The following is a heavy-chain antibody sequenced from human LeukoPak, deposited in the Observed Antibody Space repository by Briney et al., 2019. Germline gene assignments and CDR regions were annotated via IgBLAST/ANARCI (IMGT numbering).Heavy chain of an antibody. J-gene: IGHJ4*02. CDR2: ISGSGGST. D-gene: IGHD3-3*01. Sequence: GGSLRLSCAVSGFTFSSYAMSWVRQAPGKGLEWVSAISGSGGSTYYADSVKGRFTISRDNSKNTLYLQMNSLRAEDTAVYYCAKSYRGSGYYLFDDYFDYWGQGTLVTVSS. V-gene: IGHV3-23*01. CDR3: AKSYRGSGYYLFDDYFDY. CDR1: GFTFSSYA.